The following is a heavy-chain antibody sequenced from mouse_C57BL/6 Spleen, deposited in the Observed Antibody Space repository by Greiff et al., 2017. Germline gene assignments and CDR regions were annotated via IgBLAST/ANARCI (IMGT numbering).Heavy chain of an antibody. D-gene: IGHD6-1*01. J-gene: IGHJ2*01. CDR3: ARAWAADCSDYGY. CDR2: IYPGDGDT. V-gene: IGHV1-82*01. Sequence: VQLQQPGAELVKPGASVKISCKASGYAFSSYWMTWVKQRPGQGLEWIGRIYPGDGDTNYNGKFKGKATLTVDKSSSTAYLQLNSLTSEDSAVYVDARAWAADCSDYGYWGQGPTLTVSS. CDR1: GYAFSSYW.